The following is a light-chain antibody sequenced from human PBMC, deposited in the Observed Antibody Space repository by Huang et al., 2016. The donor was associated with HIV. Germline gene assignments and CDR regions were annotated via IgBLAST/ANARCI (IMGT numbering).Light chain of an antibody. J-gene: IGKJ4*01. CDR3: QQSYSTPLT. Sequence: IQMTQSRSSLSASVGDRITITCRASHNINNYLNWYQQKPGKAPKLLVYSASTLQSGVPSRVRGSGSGTDFTLTVSSLQPEDFATYYCQQSYSTPLTFGGGTKVEI. CDR1: HNINNY. CDR2: SAS. V-gene: IGKV1-39*01.